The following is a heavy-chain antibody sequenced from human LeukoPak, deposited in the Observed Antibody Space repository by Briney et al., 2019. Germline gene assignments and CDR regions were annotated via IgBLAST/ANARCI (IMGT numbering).Heavy chain of an antibody. J-gene: IGHJ4*02. D-gene: IGHD6-13*01. Sequence: GGSLRLSCVASGFTFSDYSMDWVRQSPGKGLEWVASISSSTTYIFYADSVKGRFTISRDNAKNSLYLQMNSLRAEDTAVYYCARDIPAPGICFDSWGQGTLVTVSS. CDR2: ISSSTTYI. CDR1: GFTFSDYS. CDR3: ARDIPAPGICFDS. V-gene: IGHV3-21*01.